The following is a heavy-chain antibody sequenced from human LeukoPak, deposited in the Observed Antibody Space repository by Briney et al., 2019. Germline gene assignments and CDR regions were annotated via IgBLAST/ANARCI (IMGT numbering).Heavy chain of an antibody. D-gene: IGHD3-22*01. CDR1: GGSISSGGYY. Sequence: PSETLSLTCTVSGGSISSGGYYWSWIRQHPGKGLEWIGYIYYSGSTNYNPSLKSRVTISVDTSKNQFSLKLSSVTAADTAVYYCARDYYDSSGYFNWFDPWGQGTLVTVSS. V-gene: IGHV4-61*08. J-gene: IGHJ5*02. CDR3: ARDYYDSSGYFNWFDP. CDR2: IYYSGST.